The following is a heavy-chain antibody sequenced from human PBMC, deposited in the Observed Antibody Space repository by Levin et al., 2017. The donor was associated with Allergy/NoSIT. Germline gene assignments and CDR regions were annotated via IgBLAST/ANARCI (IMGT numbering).Heavy chain of an antibody. Sequence: SVKVSCKASGGTFSSYAISWVRQAPGQGLEWMGGIIPHFGTANYAQNFQGRVTITADESTSTAYMELSSLRSEDTAVYYCARGGTQNYYYYYMDVWGKGTTVTVSS. V-gene: IGHV1-69*13. D-gene: IGHD2-15*01. CDR2: IIPHFGTA. J-gene: IGHJ6*03. CDR1: GGTFSSYA. CDR3: ARGGTQNYYYYYMDV.